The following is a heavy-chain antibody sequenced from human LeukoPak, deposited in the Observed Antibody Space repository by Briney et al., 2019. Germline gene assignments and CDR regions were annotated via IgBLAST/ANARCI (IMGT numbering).Heavy chain of an antibody. CDR1: GFTFSSYG. V-gene: IGHV3-23*01. D-gene: IGHD5-18*01. J-gene: IGHJ6*02. CDR3: RYTNYYYNVDV. CDR2: ISGSGDNT. Sequence: GGSLRLSCAASGFTFSSYGMSWVRQAPGKGLEWVSGISGSGDNTDYADSVKGRFTISRDNSKNTLYLQMNSLRAEDTAVYYCRYTNYYYNVDVWGQGTTVTVS.